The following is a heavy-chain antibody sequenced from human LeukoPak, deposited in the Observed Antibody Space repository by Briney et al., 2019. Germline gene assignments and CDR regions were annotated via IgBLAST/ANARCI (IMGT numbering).Heavy chain of an antibody. CDR2: MKQDGSEQ. V-gene: IGHV3-7*01. CDR1: GFTFSSYW. J-gene: IGHJ6*02. D-gene: IGHD1-14*01. Sequence: GGSLRLSCAAYGFTFSSYWMNWVRQAPGKGLEWVANMKQDGSEQYYVDSVKGRFTISRDNAKNSLYLQMNSLRAEDTAVYYCASDPHHASRMDVWGQGTTVTVSS. CDR3: ASDPHHASRMDV.